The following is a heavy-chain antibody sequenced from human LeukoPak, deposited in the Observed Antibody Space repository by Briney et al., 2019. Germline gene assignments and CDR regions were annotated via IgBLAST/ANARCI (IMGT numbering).Heavy chain of an antibody. Sequence: GSSVKVSCKASGGTFSSYAISWVRQAPGQGLEWMGGIIPIFGTANYAQKFQGRVTITTDESPSTAYMELSSLRSEDTAVYYCARGKTNYYDSSGYYYFDYWGQGTLVTVSS. J-gene: IGHJ4*02. D-gene: IGHD3-22*01. CDR3: ARGKTNYYDSSGYYYFDY. V-gene: IGHV1-69*05. CDR2: IIPIFGTA. CDR1: GGTFSSYA.